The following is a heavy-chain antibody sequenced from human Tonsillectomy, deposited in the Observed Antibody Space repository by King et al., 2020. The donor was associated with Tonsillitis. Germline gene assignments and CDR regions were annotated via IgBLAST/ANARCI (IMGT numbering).Heavy chain of an antibody. J-gene: IGHJ4*02. CDR3: AREHDYEFYFEY. Sequence: VQLVQSGAEVKKPGSSVKVSCKASGGTFSSYAISWVRQAPGQGLEWMGGIIPMFGTAKYAQKFQGRVTITADESTSTAYMELSSLRSEDTAVYYCAREHDYEFYFEYWGQGTLVTVSS. CDR2: IIPMFGTA. D-gene: IGHD4-17*01. CDR1: GGTFSSYA. V-gene: IGHV1-69*01.